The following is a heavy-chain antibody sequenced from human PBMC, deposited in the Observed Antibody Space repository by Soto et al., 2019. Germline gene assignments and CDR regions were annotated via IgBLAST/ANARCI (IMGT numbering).Heavy chain of an antibody. J-gene: IGHJ5*02. D-gene: IGHD5-12*01. CDR3: ARVYSGYLAWFDP. CDR2: INAGNGNT. V-gene: IGHV1-3*01. CDR1: GYTFTSYA. Sequence: QVQLVQSGAEVKKPGASVKVSCKASGYTFTSYAMHWVRQAPGQRLEWMGWINAGNGNTKYSQKFQGRVTITRDTSAITAYMELSSLRSEDTAVYYCARVYSGYLAWFDPWGQGTLVTVSS.